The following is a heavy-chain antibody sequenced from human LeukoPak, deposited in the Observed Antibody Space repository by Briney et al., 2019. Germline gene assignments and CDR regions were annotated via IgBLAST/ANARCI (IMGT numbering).Heavy chain of an antibody. CDR1: GGSFSGYY. Sequence: SETLSLTCAVYGGSFSGYYWSWIRQPPGKGLEWIGEINHSGSTNYNPSLKSRVTISVDTSKNQFSLKLSSVTAADTAVYYCARLTDYGGNSPFDYWGQGTLVTVSS. V-gene: IGHV4-34*01. D-gene: IGHD4-23*01. CDR3: ARLTDYGGNSPFDY. J-gene: IGHJ4*02. CDR2: INHSGST.